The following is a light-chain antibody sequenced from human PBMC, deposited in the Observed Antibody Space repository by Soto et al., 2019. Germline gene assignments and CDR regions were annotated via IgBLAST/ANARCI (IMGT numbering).Light chain of an antibody. CDR1: QSVSSY. CDR3: QYRET. Sequence: EIVLTQSPATLPLSPGQRATLSCRASQSVSSYIAWYQQKPGQAPRHLIYEASNMATGIPARFSGSGSGTDFTLTISRLAPEDFVVDYGQYRETFGQGTKVEIK. J-gene: IGKJ2*01. V-gene: IGKV3-11*01. CDR2: EAS.